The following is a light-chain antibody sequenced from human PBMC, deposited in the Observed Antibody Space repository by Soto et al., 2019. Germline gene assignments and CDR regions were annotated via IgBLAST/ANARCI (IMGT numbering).Light chain of an antibody. Sequence: EIVLTQSPGTLSLSPGERATLSCRASQSVSSNLAWYQQKPGQAPRLLIYGASSRATGIPDRVSGSGSGTDFTLTISRLEAEDFAVYYCQQYGSSPMTFGQGTKVDIK. V-gene: IGKV3-20*01. CDR3: QQYGSSPMT. CDR1: QSVSSN. CDR2: GAS. J-gene: IGKJ1*01.